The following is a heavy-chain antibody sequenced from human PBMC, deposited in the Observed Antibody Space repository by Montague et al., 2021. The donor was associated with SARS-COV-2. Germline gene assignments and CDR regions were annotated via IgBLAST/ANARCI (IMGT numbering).Heavy chain of an antibody. V-gene: IGHV3-30-3*01. J-gene: IGHJ6*02. Sequence: SLRLSCAASGFTFSSYAMHWVRQAPGKGLEWVAVISYDGSNKYYADSVKGRFTISRDNSKNTLYLQMNSLRAEDTAVYYCARVSAARDYDFWCGYVYLGGMDVWGQGTTVTVSS. CDR1: GFTFSSYA. CDR3: ARVSAARDYDFWCGYVYLGGMDV. D-gene: IGHD3-3*01. CDR2: ISYDGSNK.